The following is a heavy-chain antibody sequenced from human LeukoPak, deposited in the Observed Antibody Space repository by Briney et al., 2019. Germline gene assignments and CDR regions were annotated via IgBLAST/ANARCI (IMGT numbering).Heavy chain of an antibody. Sequence: HSGGSLRLSCAASGFTFSTYTIHWVRQAPGKGLEWVGVMSYDGNDKHYAASVKGRFTMSRDNSKNTVYLQMNSLRAEDTAVYYCAREGHYDILTGYSPVEYYYYYMDVWGKGTTVTVSS. J-gene: IGHJ6*03. D-gene: IGHD3-9*01. V-gene: IGHV3-30*04. CDR3: AREGHYDILTGYSPVEYYYYYMDV. CDR1: GFTFSTYT. CDR2: MSYDGNDK.